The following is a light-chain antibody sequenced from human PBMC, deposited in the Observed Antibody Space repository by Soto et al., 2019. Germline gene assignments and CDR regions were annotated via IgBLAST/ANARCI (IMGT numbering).Light chain of an antibody. CDR3: GSYTTSSNYV. CDR2: DVS. Sequence: QSVLAQPASVSGSPGLSITISCTGTSSYVGAYNFVSWYQQHPDKAPKLMIFDVSNRPSGVSNRFSGSKSGNTASLTISGLQSEDEAEYYCGSYTTSSNYVFGTGTKVTVL. V-gene: IGLV2-14*03. J-gene: IGLJ1*01. CDR1: SSYVGAYNF.